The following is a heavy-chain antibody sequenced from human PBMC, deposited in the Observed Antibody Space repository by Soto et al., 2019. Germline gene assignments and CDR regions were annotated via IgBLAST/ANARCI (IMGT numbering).Heavy chain of an antibody. CDR3: ARDVGYGYLGLDV. CDR2: IWHDGSNK. D-gene: IGHD5-18*01. Sequence: QVQLVESGGGVVQPGRSLRLSCAASGLTFSIYGMHWVRQAPGKGREWVAVIWHDGSNKYYTDSVRGRFTISRDNSKNTLYLQMNSLRAEDTAVYYCARDVGYGYLGLDVWGQGTTVTVSS. V-gene: IGHV3-33*01. J-gene: IGHJ6*02. CDR1: GLTFSIYG.